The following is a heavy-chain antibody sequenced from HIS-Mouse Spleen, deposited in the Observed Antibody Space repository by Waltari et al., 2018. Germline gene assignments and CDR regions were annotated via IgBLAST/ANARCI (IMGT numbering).Heavy chain of an antibody. Sequence: QVQLVESGGGVVQPGRSLRLSCAASGFTFSSYAMHWVRQAPGKGLEWVAVISYDGSNKYYADSVKGRFTISRDNSKNTLYLQMNSLRAEDTAVYYCARDGYDILTGYYKILDYWGQGTLVTVSS. CDR2: ISYDGSNK. V-gene: IGHV3-30-3*01. CDR3: ARDGYDILTGYYKILDY. D-gene: IGHD3-9*01. CDR1: GFTFSSYA. J-gene: IGHJ4*02.